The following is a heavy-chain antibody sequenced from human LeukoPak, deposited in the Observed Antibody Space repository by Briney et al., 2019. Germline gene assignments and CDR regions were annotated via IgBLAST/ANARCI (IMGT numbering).Heavy chain of an antibody. CDR3: ALSRVTAAGGDAFDI. Sequence: ASVKVSCKASGYTFTGYYMHWVRQAPGQGLEWRGWMNANSGGTNYAQKFQGRVTMTRDTAISTAYMERSRLRSDDTAVYYCALSRVTAAGGDAFDIWGQGTMVTVSX. CDR1: GYTFTGYY. D-gene: IGHD2-2*01. CDR2: MNANSGGT. V-gene: IGHV1-2*02. J-gene: IGHJ3*02.